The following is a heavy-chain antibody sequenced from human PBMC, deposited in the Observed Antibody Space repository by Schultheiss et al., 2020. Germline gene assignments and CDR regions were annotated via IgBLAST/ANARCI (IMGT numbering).Heavy chain of an antibody. CDR1: GFTFSNYW. Sequence: GESLKISCAASGFTFSNYWMSWVRQAPGKGLEWVSYISSSSSYTNYADSVKGRFTISRDNAKNSLYLQMNSLRAEDTAVYYCARDLVVVAARVGYGMDVWGQGTTVTVSS. D-gene: IGHD2-15*01. V-gene: IGHV3-11*05. CDR2: ISSSSSYT. CDR3: ARDLVVVAARVGYGMDV. J-gene: IGHJ6*02.